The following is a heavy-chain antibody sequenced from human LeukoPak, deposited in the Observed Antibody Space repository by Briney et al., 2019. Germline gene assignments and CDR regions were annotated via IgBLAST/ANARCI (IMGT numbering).Heavy chain of an antibody. CDR3: ASVDGYYYDSSGFLEVDY. J-gene: IGHJ4*02. Sequence: SETLSLTCTVSGYSISSGYYWGWIRQPPGKGLEWIGSIYHSGSTYYNPSLKSRVTISVDTSKNQFSPKLSSVTAADTAVYYCASVDGYYYDSSGFLEVDYWGQGTLVTVSS. CDR2: IYHSGST. CDR1: GYSISSGYY. D-gene: IGHD3-22*01. V-gene: IGHV4-38-2*02.